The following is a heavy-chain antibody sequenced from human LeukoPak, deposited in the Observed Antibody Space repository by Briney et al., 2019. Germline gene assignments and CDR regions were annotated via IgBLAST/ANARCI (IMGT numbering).Heavy chain of an antibody. D-gene: IGHD3-22*01. Sequence: GGSLRLSCAASGFTFSSYAMHWVRQAPGKGLEWVAVISYDGSNKYYADSVKGRFTISRDNAKNSLYLQMNSLRAEDTAVYYCARSEYYYDSSGYYYLDYWGQGTLVTVSS. V-gene: IGHV3-30*04. CDR1: GFTFSSYA. CDR3: ARSEYYYDSSGYYYLDY. CDR2: ISYDGSNK. J-gene: IGHJ4*02.